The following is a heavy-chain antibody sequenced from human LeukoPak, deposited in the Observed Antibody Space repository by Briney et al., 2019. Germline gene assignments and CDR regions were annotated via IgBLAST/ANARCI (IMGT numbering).Heavy chain of an antibody. V-gene: IGHV3-30*18. CDR3: AKDSYSKGDY. CDR1: GFTFSSYG. J-gene: IGHJ4*02. D-gene: IGHD5-18*01. Sequence: PGRSLRLSCAASGFTFSSYGMHWVRQAPGKGLEWVAVISYDGSNKYYADSVKGRFTISRDNAKNSLYLQMNSLRAEDTGVYYCAKDSYSKGDYWGQGVLVTVSS. CDR2: ISYDGSNK.